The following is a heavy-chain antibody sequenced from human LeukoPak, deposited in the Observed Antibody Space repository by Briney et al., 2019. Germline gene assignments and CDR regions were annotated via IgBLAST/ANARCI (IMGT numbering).Heavy chain of an antibody. CDR3: ARITYYYDSSGYLDWFDP. J-gene: IGHJ5*02. CDR2: IYYSGST. Sequence: GGSXXXYYWXWIRQPPGKGLEWIGYIYYSGSTNYNPSLKSRVTISVDTSKNQFSLKLSSVTAADTAVYYCARITYYYDSSGYLDWFDPWGQGTLVTVSS. CDR1: GGSXXXYY. D-gene: IGHD3-22*01. V-gene: IGHV4-59*08.